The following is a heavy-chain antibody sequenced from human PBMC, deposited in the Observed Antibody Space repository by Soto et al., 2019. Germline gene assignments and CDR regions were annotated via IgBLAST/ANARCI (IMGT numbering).Heavy chain of an antibody. Sequence: EVQLVESGGALVQPGGSLRLSCAASGFTFSSHTVHWVRKAPGKGLEWVSYISGSSTTIYYADSVKGRFTISRDNAKNSLYLQMTSLRAEDTAVDFCTRDAATIKFDYWGNGTLVTVPS. V-gene: IGHV3-48*01. CDR2: ISGSSTTI. J-gene: IGHJ5*01. CDR1: GFTFSSHT. D-gene: IGHD2-15*01. CDR3: TRDAATIKFDY.